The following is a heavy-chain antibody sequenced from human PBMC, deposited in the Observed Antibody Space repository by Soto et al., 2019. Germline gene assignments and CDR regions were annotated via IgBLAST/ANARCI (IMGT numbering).Heavy chain of an antibody. V-gene: IGHV4-30-4*01. CDR1: GGSISSVDYY. CDR3: ARAMTTVTSRAFDP. D-gene: IGHD4-17*01. J-gene: IGHJ5*02. CDR2: IYYSGTT. Sequence: QVQLQESGPGLVKPSQTLSLTCTVSGGSISSVDYYWSWIRQPPGKGLEWIGFIYYSGTTYYNPCVKSRLTISVDRSKNQFSLNLSSVTAADTAVYYCARAMTTVTSRAFDPWGQGTLVTVSS.